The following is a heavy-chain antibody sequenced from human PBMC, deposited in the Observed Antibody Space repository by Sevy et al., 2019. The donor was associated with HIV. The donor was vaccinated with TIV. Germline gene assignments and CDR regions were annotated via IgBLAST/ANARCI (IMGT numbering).Heavy chain of an antibody. J-gene: IGHJ6*02. Sequence: ASVKVSCKASGYTFSNYYMDWVRQAPGQGLEWMGRINPNSGGTNYAQKFQGRVTMTTDTSIRTTYMELTRLRSDDTAVYYCARERITMVEGVFITTYYHYGMDVWGQGTTVTVSS. CDR1: GYTFSNYY. V-gene: IGHV1-2*06. CDR3: ARERITMVEGVFITTYYHYGMDV. D-gene: IGHD3-10*01. CDR2: INPNSGGT.